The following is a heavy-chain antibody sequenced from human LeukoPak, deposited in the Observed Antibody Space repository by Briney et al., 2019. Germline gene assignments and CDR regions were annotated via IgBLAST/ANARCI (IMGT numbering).Heavy chain of an antibody. J-gene: IGHJ5*02. Sequence: SGGSLRLSCAASGFTFSSYAMHWVRQAPGKGLEYVSAVSYNGGSTYYANSVKGRFTISRDNSKNTLYLQMGSLRAEDMAVYYCARSRFCSTTTCYTSPTWFDPWGQGTLVTVSS. V-gene: IGHV3-64*01. CDR3: ARSRFCSTTTCYTSPTWFDP. D-gene: IGHD2-2*02. CDR2: VSYNGGST. CDR1: GFTFSSYA.